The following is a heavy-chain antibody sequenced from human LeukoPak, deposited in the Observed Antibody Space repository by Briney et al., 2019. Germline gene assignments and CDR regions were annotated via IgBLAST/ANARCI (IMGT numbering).Heavy chain of an antibody. V-gene: IGHV5-51*01. CDR1: GYSFTSYW. J-gene: IGHJ3*02. Sequence: GESLKISCKGSGYSFTSYWIGWVRQMPGKGLEWMGIIYPGDSDTRYSPSFQGQVTISADKSISTAYLQWSSLKASDTAMYYCARRAAGRDGYNPGRAFDIWGQGTMVTVSS. CDR3: ARRAAGRDGYNPGRAFDI. CDR2: IYPGDSDT. D-gene: IGHD5-24*01.